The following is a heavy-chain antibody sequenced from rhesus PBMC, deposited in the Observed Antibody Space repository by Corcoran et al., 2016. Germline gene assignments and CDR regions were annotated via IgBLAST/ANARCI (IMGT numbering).Heavy chain of an antibody. Sequence: QVHLQESGPGLVKPSETLSLTCAVSGGSISDDYYWSWIRQPQGKGLEWIGYIYGSGGGTNYNPSLKNRVTISIDTSKNQFSLKLSSVTAADTAVYYCARGRIGFDYWGQGVLVTVSS. CDR3: ARGRIGFDY. V-gene: IGHV4-106*01. CDR2: IYGSGGGT. J-gene: IGHJ4*01. CDR1: GGSISDDYY. D-gene: IGHD3-3*01.